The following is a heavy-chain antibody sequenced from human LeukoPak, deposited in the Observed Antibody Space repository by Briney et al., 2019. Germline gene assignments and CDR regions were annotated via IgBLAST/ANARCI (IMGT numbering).Heavy chain of an antibody. J-gene: IGHJ4*02. D-gene: IGHD5-12*01. Sequence: GGSLRLSCAASGFIFNNYWISWVRQAPGEGLEWVANIKQDGSEKYTISRDNAKNSLYLQMNSLRAEDTAVYYCASTWPTYYFDYWGQGTLVTVSS. CDR1: GFIFNNYW. CDR3: ASTWPTYYFDY. V-gene: IGHV3-7*01. CDR2: IKQDGSEK.